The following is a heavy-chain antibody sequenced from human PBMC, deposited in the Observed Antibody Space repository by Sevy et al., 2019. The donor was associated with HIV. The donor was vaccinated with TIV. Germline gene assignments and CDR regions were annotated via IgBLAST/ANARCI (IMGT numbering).Heavy chain of an antibody. Sequence: GGSLRLSCAASGFIFSDYYMNWIRQAPGKGLEWVSYISSTSGSDIYYADSVKARFTISRDNAKNSLYLQMNSLRAEDTAVYYCAREAIVSPDAFDIWGQGTMVTVSS. CDR3: AREAIVSPDAFDI. CDR2: ISSTSGSDI. V-gene: IGHV3-11*01. D-gene: IGHD2-15*01. J-gene: IGHJ3*02. CDR1: GFIFSDYY.